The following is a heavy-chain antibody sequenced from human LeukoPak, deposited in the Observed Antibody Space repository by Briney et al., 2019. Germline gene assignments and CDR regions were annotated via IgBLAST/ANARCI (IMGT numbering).Heavy chain of an antibody. V-gene: IGHV3-33*08. CDR2: IWYDGSNK. J-gene: IGHJ6*02. D-gene: IGHD4-17*01. CDR1: GFTFSSYW. Sequence: GGSLRLSCAASGFTFSSYWMSWVRQAPGKGLEWVAVIWYDGSNKYYADSVKGRFTISRDNSKNTLYLQMNSLRAEDTAVYYCARDPPYGDYYYGMDVWGQGTTVTVSS. CDR3: ARDPPYGDYYYGMDV.